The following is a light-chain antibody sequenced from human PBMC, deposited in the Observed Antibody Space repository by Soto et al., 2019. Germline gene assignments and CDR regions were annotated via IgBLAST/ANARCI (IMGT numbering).Light chain of an antibody. CDR1: SRDVGSYNL. CDR2: EGS. Sequence: QSALTQPASVSGSPGQSIAISCTGTSRDVGSYNLVSWYQQHPGKAPKVMIYEGSKRPSGVSDRFSGSKSGNTASLTTSGLQADDEADYYCCSYAGSSTYVFGTGTKLTVL. J-gene: IGLJ1*01. CDR3: CSYAGSSTYV. V-gene: IGLV2-23*01.